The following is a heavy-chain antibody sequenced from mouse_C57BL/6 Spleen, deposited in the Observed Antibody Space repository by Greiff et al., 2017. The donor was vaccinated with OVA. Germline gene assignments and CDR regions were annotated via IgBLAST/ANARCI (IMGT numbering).Heavy chain of an antibody. V-gene: IGHV2-2*01. Sequence: VQLQQSGPGLVQPSQSLSITCPVSGFSLTSYGVHWVRQSPGKGLEWLGVIWSGGSTDYNAAFISRLSISKDNSKSQVFFKMNSLQADDTAIYYCARNGLPEGFAYWGQGTLVTVSA. D-gene: IGHD5-5*01. CDR2: IWSGGST. J-gene: IGHJ3*01. CDR3: ARNGLPEGFAY. CDR1: GFSLTSYG.